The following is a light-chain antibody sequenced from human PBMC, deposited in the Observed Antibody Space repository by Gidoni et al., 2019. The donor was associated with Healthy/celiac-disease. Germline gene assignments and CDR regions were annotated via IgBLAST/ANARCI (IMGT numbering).Light chain of an antibody. CDR3: CSYAGSSTFVV. J-gene: IGLJ2*01. V-gene: IGLV2-23*02. Sequence: HSALTQPASVSGSPGQAITIPCTGTSSDVGSYNLVSWYQQHPGKAPKLMIYEVSKRPSGVSNRFSGSKSGNTASLTISGLQAEDEADYYCCSYAGSSTFVVFGGGTKLTVL. CDR2: EVS. CDR1: SSDVGSYNL.